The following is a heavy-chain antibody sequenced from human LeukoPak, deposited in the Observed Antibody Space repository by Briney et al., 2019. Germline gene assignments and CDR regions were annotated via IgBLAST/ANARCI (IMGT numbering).Heavy chain of an antibody. D-gene: IGHD1-26*01. CDR2: IYYSGST. Sequence: SETLSLTCTVSGGSISSSGYYWGWIRQPPGKGLEWIASIYYSGSTYYNPSLKSRVTISVDTSKNQLSLKLSSLTDADTAVYYCAGHEYSGSYYGLSWFDPWGQGTLVTVSS. V-gene: IGHV4-39*01. CDR3: AGHEYSGSYYGLSWFDP. CDR1: GGSISSSGYY. J-gene: IGHJ5*02.